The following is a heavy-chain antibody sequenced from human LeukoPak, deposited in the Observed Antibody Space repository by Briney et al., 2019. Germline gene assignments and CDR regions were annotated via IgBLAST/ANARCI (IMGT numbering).Heavy chain of an antibody. CDR1: GFTFSSYG. CDR3: ARVWSAFDV. CDR2: IRSAGSIE. D-gene: IGHD3-3*01. Sequence: QTGGSLRLSCAASGFTFSSYGMHWVRQAPGKGLEWVVYIRSAGSIENSADSVKGRFTISRDNSKNTLYLQMDSLRVEDTAVYYCARVWSAFDVWGQGTMVTVSS. J-gene: IGHJ3*01. V-gene: IGHV3-30*02.